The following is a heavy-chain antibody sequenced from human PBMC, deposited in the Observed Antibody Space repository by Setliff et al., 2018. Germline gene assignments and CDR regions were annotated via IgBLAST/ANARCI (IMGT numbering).Heavy chain of an antibody. CDR1: GGTFSRYA. CDR3: AGSITMVRGGGMDV. D-gene: IGHD3-10*01. J-gene: IGHJ6*02. Sequence: SVKVSCKASGGTFSRYAISWVRQAPGQGLEWMGGIIPILGIANYAQKFQGRVTITADESTSTAYMELSSLRSEDTAVYYCAGSITMVRGGGMDVWGQGTTVTVSS. CDR2: IIPILGIA. V-gene: IGHV1-69*10.